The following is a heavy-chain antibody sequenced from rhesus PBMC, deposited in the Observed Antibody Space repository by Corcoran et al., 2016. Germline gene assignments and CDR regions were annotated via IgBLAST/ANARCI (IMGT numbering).Heavy chain of an antibody. V-gene: IGHV4-73*01. CDR2: IDGNSAST. D-gene: IGHD4-23*01. Sequence: QVNLQQWGEGLVKPSETLSLTCAVYGGSISCYYWRWIRTPPGKGLEWIGNIDGNSASTNNNPSLKNRVTISKDTSKNQFSLKLSSVTAADTAVYYCARGAVTTGNRFDVWGPGVLVTVSS. J-gene: IGHJ5-1*01. CDR3: ARGAVTTGNRFDV. CDR1: GGSISCYY.